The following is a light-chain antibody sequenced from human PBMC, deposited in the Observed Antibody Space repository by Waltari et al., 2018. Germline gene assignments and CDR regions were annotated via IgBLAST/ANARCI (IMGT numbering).Light chain of an antibody. CDR2: DAS. CDR3: QHYVRLPAT. Sequence: SCRARRSVGRFLAWYQQKPGQAPRLLIYDASSRATGIPDRFSGSGSGTDFSLTISRLEPEDFAVYYCQHYVRLPATFGQGTKVEIK. J-gene: IGKJ1*01. V-gene: IGKV3-20*01. CDR1: RSVGRF.